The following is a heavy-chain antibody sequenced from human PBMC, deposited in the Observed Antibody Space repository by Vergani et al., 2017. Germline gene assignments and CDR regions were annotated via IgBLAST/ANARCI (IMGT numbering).Heavy chain of an antibody. V-gene: IGHV3-23*04. J-gene: IGHJ5*01. CDR1: GFSFRTFS. CDR2: ISGTGGFT. Sequence: DVDLVESGGGFVQPGGSRRLSCAASGFSFRTFSMFWVRQTSGKGLEWVSGISGTGGFTFYADSVKGRFTISRDNYKNTLYLQMSSLRADDTAVYYCAKSASVSMSLPNWFESWGQGTHVTVS. CDR3: AKSASVSMSLPNWFES.